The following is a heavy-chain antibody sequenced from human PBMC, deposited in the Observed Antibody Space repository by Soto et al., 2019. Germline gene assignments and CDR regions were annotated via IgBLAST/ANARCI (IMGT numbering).Heavy chain of an antibody. D-gene: IGHD3-16*02. V-gene: IGHV5-51*01. CDR2: IYPGDSDT. CDR3: ARQPGLHLGELSLYQGNAFDI. Sequence: GESLKISCKGSGYSFTSYWIGWVRQMPGKGLEWMGIIYPGDSDTRYSPSFQGQVTISADKSISTAYLQWSSLKASDTAMYYCARQPGLHLGELSLYQGNAFDIWGQGTMVTVSS. CDR1: GYSFTSYW. J-gene: IGHJ3*02.